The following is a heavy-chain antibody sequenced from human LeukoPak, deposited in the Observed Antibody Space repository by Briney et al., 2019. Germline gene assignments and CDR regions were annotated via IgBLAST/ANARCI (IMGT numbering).Heavy chain of an antibody. Sequence: GRSLRLSCAASGFTFNTYAMHWVRQAPGKGLEWVTVISYDGSKKYYADSVKGRFTVSRDNSKNTLYVQMNSLRPEDTAVYYRARGWEPFDYWGQGSLVTVSP. CDR1: GFTFNTYA. D-gene: IGHD1-14*01. CDR2: ISYDGSKK. CDR3: ARGWEPFDY. J-gene: IGHJ4*02. V-gene: IGHV3-30-3*01.